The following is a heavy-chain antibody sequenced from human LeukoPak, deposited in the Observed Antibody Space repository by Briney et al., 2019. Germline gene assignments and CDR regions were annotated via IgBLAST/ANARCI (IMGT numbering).Heavy chain of an antibody. J-gene: IGHJ4*02. CDR1: GFTFDDYG. CDR3: ARDRLTTVTTFHFDY. CDR2: IWSDSTNK. V-gene: IGHV3-33*08. D-gene: IGHD4-17*01. Sequence: GGSLRLSCAASGFTFDDYGMSWVRQAPGKGLEWVAVIWSDSTNKYYADSVRGRFTISRDNSKNTLYLQMSSLRAEDTAMYYCARDRLTTVTTFHFDYWGQGTLVTVSS.